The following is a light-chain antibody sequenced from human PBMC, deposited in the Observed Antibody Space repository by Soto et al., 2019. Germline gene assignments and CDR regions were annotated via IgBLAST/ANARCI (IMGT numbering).Light chain of an antibody. CDR1: QSVGTN. Sequence: EIVLTQSPATLSLSPGERATLSCRASQSVGTNLAWYQQRLGQAPRLLISGASTRATGIPARFSGSGSGTEFALTISSLQSEDFAVYYCQQYYDWPPWTFGQGTKVDI. V-gene: IGKV3-15*01. J-gene: IGKJ1*01. CDR2: GAS. CDR3: QQYYDWPPWT.